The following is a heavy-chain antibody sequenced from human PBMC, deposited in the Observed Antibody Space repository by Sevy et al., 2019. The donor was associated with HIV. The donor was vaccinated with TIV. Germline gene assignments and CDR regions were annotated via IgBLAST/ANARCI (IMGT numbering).Heavy chain of an antibody. CDR2: ISSSSSTI. CDR3: ARDLGYYYDRSGYYGPYDY. D-gene: IGHD3-22*01. V-gene: IGHV3-48*02. J-gene: IGHJ4*02. CDR1: GFTFSTYS. Sequence: GGSLRLSFAASGFTFSTYSMNWVRQAPGKGLEWVSYISSSSSTIYYADSVKGRFTISRDNAKNSLYLQMNSLRDEDTAVYYCARDLGYYYDRSGYYGPYDYWGQGTLVTVSS.